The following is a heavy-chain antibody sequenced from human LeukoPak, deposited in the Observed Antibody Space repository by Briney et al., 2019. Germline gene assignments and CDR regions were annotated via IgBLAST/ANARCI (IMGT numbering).Heavy chain of an antibody. Sequence: GGSLRLSCAAFGFTFNNYDMNWDRQAPGKGLEWVSTIGVSGGSTYYTDSVRGRFTISRDNSKNTLYLQMNSLRDDDTAIYHCSRGIWGGVDHWGQGTRVTVSS. D-gene: IGHD2/OR15-2a*01. J-gene: IGHJ4*02. CDR1: GFTFNNYD. CDR3: SRGIWGGVDH. CDR2: IGVSGGST. V-gene: IGHV3-23*01.